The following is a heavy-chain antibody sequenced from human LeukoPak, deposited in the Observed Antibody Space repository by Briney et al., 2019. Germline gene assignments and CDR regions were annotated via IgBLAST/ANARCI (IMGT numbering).Heavy chain of an antibody. CDR1: GGSISSYY. D-gene: IGHD4-17*01. J-gene: IGHJ4*02. Sequence: SETLSLTCTVSGGSISSYYWSWIRQPAGKGLEWIGRIYTSGSTNYNPSLESRVTISVDTSKNQFSLKLSSVTAADTAVYYCARLRGYGDYFDYWGQGTLVTVSS. V-gene: IGHV4-4*07. CDR2: IYTSGST. CDR3: ARLRGYGDYFDY.